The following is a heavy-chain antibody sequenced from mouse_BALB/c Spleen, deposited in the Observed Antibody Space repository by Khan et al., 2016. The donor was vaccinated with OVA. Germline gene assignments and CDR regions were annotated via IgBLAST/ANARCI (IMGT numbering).Heavy chain of an antibody. Sequence: QVQLKESGAELARPGASVKLSCKASGYTFSDYSINWVKQRTGQGLEWIGEISPGSGDTYYNEKFKGKATLTADKSSSTAYMQLSSLTSEASAVYFCARRNYFGYTFAYWGQGTLVTVSA. CDR2: ISPGSGDT. CDR1: GYTFSDYS. D-gene: IGHD1-2*01. CDR3: ARRNYFGYTFAY. V-gene: IGHV1-77*01. J-gene: IGHJ3*01.